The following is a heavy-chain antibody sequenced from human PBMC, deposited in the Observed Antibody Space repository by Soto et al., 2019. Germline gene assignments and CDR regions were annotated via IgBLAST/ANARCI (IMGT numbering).Heavy chain of an antibody. CDR3: ARDVYSPDY. Sequence: SETLSLTCAVYGGSFSGYYWSWIRQPPGKGLEWIGEINHSGSTNYNPSLKSRVTISVDTSKNQFSLKLSSVTAADTAVYYCARDVYSPDYWGQGTLVTVSS. J-gene: IGHJ4*02. CDR2: INHSGST. CDR1: GGSFSGYY. V-gene: IGHV4-34*01. D-gene: IGHD1-26*01.